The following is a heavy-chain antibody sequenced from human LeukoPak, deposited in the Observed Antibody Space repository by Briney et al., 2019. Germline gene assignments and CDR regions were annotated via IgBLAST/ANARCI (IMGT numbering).Heavy chain of an antibody. CDR1: GYTLTELS. CDR3: ATDSPKDVAARSYYYMDV. D-gene: IGHD5-12*01. CDR2: FDPEDGET. J-gene: IGHJ6*03. Sequence: DSVKVSCKVSGYTLTELSMHWVRQAPGKGLEWMGGFDPEDGETIYAQKFQGRVTMTEDTSTDTAYMGLSSLRSEDAAVYYCATDSPKDVAARSYYYMDVWGKGTTVTVSS. V-gene: IGHV1-24*01.